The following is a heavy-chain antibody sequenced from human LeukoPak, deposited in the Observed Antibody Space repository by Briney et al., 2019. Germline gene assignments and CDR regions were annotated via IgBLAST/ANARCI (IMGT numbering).Heavy chain of an antibody. CDR3: ARVSGTTVLYAFDI. CDR1: GFTVSSNY. J-gene: IGHJ3*02. V-gene: IGHV3-53*01. D-gene: IGHD1-7*01. CDR2: IYSGGST. Sequence: GGSLRLSCAASGFTVSSNYMSWVRQAPGKGLEWVSVIYSGGSTYYADSVKGRFTISRDNSKNTLYLQMNSLRAEDTAVYYCARVSGTTVLYAFDIWGQGTMVTVSS.